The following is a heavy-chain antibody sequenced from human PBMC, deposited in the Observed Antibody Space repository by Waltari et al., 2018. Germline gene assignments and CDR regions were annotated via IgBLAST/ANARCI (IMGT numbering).Heavy chain of an antibody. CDR3: AREYCSSTSCSPYYYYYGMDV. V-gene: IGHV1-69*09. J-gene: IGHJ6*02. D-gene: IGHD2-2*01. CDR1: GGTFSSYA. Sequence: QVQLVQSGAEVKKPGSSVKVSCKASGGTFSSYAISWVRQAPGQELAWTGRIIPILGIANYAQKFQGRVTITADKSTSTAYMELSSLRSEDTAVYYCAREYCSSTSCSPYYYYYGMDVWGQGTTVTVSS. CDR2: IIPILGIA.